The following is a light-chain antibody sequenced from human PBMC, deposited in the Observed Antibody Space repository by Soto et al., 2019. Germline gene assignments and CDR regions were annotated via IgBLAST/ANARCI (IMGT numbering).Light chain of an antibody. CDR2: DAS. CDR3: QQYNSYPT. V-gene: IGKV1-5*01. Sequence: DIQMTQSPSTLSASAGDRVTIXXRASQSISSWLAWYQQKPGKAPEXLIYDASSLESGVPSRFSGSGSGTEFTLTISSLQPDDFATYYCQQYNSYPTFGGGTKVDIK. CDR1: QSISSW. J-gene: IGKJ4*01.